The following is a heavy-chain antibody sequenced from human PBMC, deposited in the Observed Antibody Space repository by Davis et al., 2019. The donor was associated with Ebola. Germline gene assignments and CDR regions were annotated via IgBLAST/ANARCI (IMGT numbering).Heavy chain of an antibody. CDR2: INPNSGGT. Sequence: GESLKISCKASGYTFTGYYMHWVRQAPGQGLEWMGWINPNSGGTNYAQKFQGWVTMTRDTSISTAYMELSRLRSDDTAVYYCARGYYDFWSGYFSGRMDVWGQGTTVTVSS. CDR3: ARGYYDFWSGYFSGRMDV. J-gene: IGHJ6*02. CDR1: GYTFTGYY. D-gene: IGHD3-3*01. V-gene: IGHV1-2*04.